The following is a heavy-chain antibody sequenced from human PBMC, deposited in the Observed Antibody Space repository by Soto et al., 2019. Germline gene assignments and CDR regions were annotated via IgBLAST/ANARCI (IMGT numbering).Heavy chain of an antibody. Sequence: SETLSLTCTGSGDSIRSYYWSWIRQPPGKGLEWIGYIYYSGYTSYNPSLKSRVTISVDTSKNQFSLKLNSVTAADTAVYYCARCFSGNYPSRPEALYYCGSWGQGTLVTVS. D-gene: IGHD1-26*01. CDR2: IYYSGYT. J-gene: IGHJ4*02. V-gene: IGHV4-59*01. CDR3: ARCFSGNYPSRPEALYYCGS. CDR1: GDSIRSYY.